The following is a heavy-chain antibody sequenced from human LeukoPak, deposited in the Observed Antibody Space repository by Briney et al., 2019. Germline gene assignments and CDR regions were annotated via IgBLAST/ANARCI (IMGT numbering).Heavy chain of an antibody. D-gene: IGHD6-19*01. CDR2: IYTSGST. CDR3: ARGPPYSSGWHWGHPFDY. V-gene: IGHV4-4*07. Sequence: SETLSLTCTVSGGSISSHYWSWIRQPAGKGLEWIGRIYTSGSTNYNPSLKSRVTISVDKSKNQFSLKLSSVTAADTAVYYCARGPPYSSGWHWGHPFDYWGQGTLVTVSS. J-gene: IGHJ4*02. CDR1: GGSISSHY.